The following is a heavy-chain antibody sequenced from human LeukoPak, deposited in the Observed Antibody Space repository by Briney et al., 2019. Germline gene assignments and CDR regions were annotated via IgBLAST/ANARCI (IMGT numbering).Heavy chain of an antibody. V-gene: IGHV4-39*01. CDR2: VYSGGGS. Sequence: PSETLSLTCTVSGGSVTYTNYYWGWIRQPPGEGLEWIGSVYSGGGSYSNPSLKSRVTISVDTSKNQFSLELSSVTAADTALYYCVRHPVWGYDNSGYNRYYFDFWGQGTLVTVSS. CDR1: GGSVTYTNYY. D-gene: IGHD3-22*01. J-gene: IGHJ4*02. CDR3: VRHPVWGYDNSGYNRYYFDF.